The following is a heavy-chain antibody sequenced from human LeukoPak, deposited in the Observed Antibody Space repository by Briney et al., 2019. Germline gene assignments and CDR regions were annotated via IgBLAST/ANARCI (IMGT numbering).Heavy chain of an antibody. CDR2: ISSSSSTI. CDR1: RFTFSSYS. Sequence: GGSLRLSCAASRFTFSSYSMNWVRQAPGKGLEWVSYISSSSSTIYYADSVKGRFTISRDNAKNSLYLQMNSLRAEDTAAYYCARDLGEYCSGGSCYYFDYWGQGTLVTVSS. J-gene: IGHJ4*02. D-gene: IGHD2-15*01. V-gene: IGHV3-48*01. CDR3: ARDLGEYCSGGSCYYFDY.